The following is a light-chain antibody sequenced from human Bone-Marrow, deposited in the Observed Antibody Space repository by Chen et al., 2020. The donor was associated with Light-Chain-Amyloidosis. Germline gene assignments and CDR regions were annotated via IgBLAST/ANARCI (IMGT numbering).Light chain of an antibody. J-gene: IGKJ3*01. Sequence: EVVLTQSTGTLSLSPGERDTLSCRASRIVGSTYIAWYQQKPGQAPRLLIYDTSSRAPGIPERFSGSGSGTDFTLTISRLEPEDFAGFYCQQYGVSPVTFGPGTRVD. CDR3: QQYGVSPVT. V-gene: IGKV3-20*01. CDR2: DTS. CDR1: RIVGSTY.